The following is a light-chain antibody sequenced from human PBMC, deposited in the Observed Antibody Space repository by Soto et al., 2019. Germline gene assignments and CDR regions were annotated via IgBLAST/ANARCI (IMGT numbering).Light chain of an antibody. Sequence: SSELTQPPSVSVSPGQTASITCSGEKLGNKYACWYQQKPGQSPVLVIYQDTKRPSGIPERFSGSNSGNTATLTISGTQAMDEADYFCQAWDTSTVVFGGGTQLTVL. CDR2: QDT. J-gene: IGLJ2*01. CDR1: KLGNKY. V-gene: IGLV3-1*01. CDR3: QAWDTSTVV.